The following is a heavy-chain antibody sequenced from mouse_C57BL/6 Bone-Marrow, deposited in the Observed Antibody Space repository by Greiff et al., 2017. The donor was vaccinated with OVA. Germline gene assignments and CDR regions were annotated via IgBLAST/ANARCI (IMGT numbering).Heavy chain of an antibody. V-gene: IGHV2-2*01. CDR3: DRREGYYGSSYGAMDY. D-gene: IGHD1-1*01. Sequence: VKLVESGPGLVQPSQSLSITCTVSGFSLTSYGVHWVRQSPGKGLEWLGVIWSGGSTAYNAAFISSLSISKDNSKSQVFFKMNSLQADDTAIYYGDRREGYYGSSYGAMDYWGQGTSVTVSS. CDR1: GFSLTSYG. CDR2: IWSGGST. J-gene: IGHJ4*01.